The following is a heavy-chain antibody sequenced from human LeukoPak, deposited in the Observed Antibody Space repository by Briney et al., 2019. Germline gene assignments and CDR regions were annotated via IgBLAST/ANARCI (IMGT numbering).Heavy chain of an antibody. CDR2: IYYSGST. V-gene: IGHV4-59*01. J-gene: IGHJ3*02. D-gene: IGHD3-22*01. CDR3: ARVRTYYYDSSGFDAFDI. CDR1: GGSISSYY. Sequence: PSETLSLTCTVSGGSISSYYWSWIRQPPGKGLEWIGYIYYSGSTNYNPSLKSRVTISVDTSKNQFSLKLSSVTAADTAVYYCARVRTYYYDSSGFDAFDIRGQGTMVTVSS.